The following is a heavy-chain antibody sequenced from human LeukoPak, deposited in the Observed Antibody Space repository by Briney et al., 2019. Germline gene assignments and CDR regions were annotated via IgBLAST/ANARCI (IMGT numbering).Heavy chain of an antibody. Sequence: SETLSLTCTVSGGSISSYYWSWIRQPPGKGLEWIGYIYYSGSTNYNPSLKSRVTISVDTSKNQFSLKLSSVTAADTAVYYCARAVLGIRSTTLGGWWYFDLWGRGTLVTVSS. J-gene: IGHJ2*01. V-gene: IGHV4-59*01. D-gene: IGHD2/OR15-2a*01. CDR1: GGSISSYY. CDR2: IYYSGST. CDR3: ARAVLGIRSTTLGGWWYFDL.